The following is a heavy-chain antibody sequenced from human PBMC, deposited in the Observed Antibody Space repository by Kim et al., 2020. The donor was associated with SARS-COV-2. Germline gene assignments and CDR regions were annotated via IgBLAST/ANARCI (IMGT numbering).Heavy chain of an antibody. J-gene: IGHJ4*02. CDR2: INQDGSES. Sequence: GGSLRLSCAASGFTFSPDWMTWVRQAPGKGLEWVANINQDGSESYYVDSVKGRFTISRDNSKNSLYLQMNSLRVEDTAVYYCARSGCGDNYWGQGTLVSVSS. CDR1: GFTFSPDW. V-gene: IGHV3-7*01. D-gene: IGHD3-10*01. CDR3: ARSGCGDNY.